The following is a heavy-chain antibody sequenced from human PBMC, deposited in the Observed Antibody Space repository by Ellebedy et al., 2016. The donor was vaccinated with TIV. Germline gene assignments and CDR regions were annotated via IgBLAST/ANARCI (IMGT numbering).Heavy chain of an antibody. CDR1: GFTFDDYA. D-gene: IGHD3-10*01. CDR2: INWIRDYI. CDR3: AKGSMVRGGPSGFDG. Sequence: PGGSLRLSFVASGFTFDDYAMHWVRQAPGRGLEWVAGINWIRDYIVYADSVKGRFTISRDSAKNSLYLQMNSLRAEDTALYYCAKGSMVRGGPSGFDGWGQGTPVTVSS. V-gene: IGHV3-9*01. J-gene: IGHJ4*02.